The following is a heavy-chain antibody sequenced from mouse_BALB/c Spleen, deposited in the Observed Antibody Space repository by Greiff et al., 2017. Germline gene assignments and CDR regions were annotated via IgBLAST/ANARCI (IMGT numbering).Heavy chain of an antibody. J-gene: IGHJ3*01. CDR2: IWGDGST. CDR1: GFSLTGYG. D-gene: IGHD2-3*01. CDR3: ARDGSDDGYTWFAY. V-gene: IGHV2-6-7*01. Sequence: QVQLQQSGPGLVAPSQSLSITCTVSGFSLTGYGVNWVRQPPGKGLEWLGMIWGDGSTDYNSALKSRLSISKDNSKSQVFLKMNSLQTDDTARYYCARDGSDDGYTWFAYWGQGTLVTVSA.